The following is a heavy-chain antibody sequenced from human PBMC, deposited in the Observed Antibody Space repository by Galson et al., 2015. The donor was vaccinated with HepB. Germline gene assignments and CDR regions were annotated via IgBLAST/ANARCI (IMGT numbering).Heavy chain of an antibody. CDR3: VKTYYYGSGHYFDY. CDR2: ISSNGGST. CDR1: GFTFSSYA. Sequence: SLRLSCAASGFTFSSYAMHWVRQAPGKGLEYVSAISSNGGSTYYADSVKGRFTISRDNSKNTLYLQMSSLRAEDTAVYYCVKTYYYGSGHYFDYWGQGTLVTVSS. J-gene: IGHJ4*02. D-gene: IGHD3-10*01. V-gene: IGHV3-64D*06.